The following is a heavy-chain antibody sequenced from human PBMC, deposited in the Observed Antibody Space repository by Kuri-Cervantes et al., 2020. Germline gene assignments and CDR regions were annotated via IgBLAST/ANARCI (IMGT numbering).Heavy chain of an antibody. CDR1: GGSISSGGYY. Sequence: GSLRLSCTVSGGSISSGGYYWSWIRQPPGKGLEWIGYIYYSGSTNYNPSLKSRVTISVDTSKNQFSLKLSSVTAADTAVYYCARDSSSYYYYGMDVWGQGTTVTVSS. J-gene: IGHJ6*02. D-gene: IGHD6-6*01. V-gene: IGHV4-61*08. CDR2: IYYSGST. CDR3: ARDSSSYYYYGMDV.